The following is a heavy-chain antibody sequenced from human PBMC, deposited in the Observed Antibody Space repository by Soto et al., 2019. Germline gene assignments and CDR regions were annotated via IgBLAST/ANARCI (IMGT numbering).Heavy chain of an antibody. V-gene: IGHV3-48*02. CDR2: ISSGSSGAA. Sequence: VQLVESGGGLVQPGGSLRLSCAASGFTFGSYTMDWVRQAPGKGLEWVAHISSGSSGAAYYADSVKGRFTISRDNAKNSLILQMTSLKDEDTAMYYCARDWSWSFDYWGQGTLVTVSS. CDR1: GFTFGSYT. CDR3: ARDWSWSFDY. J-gene: IGHJ4*02. D-gene: IGHD6-13*01.